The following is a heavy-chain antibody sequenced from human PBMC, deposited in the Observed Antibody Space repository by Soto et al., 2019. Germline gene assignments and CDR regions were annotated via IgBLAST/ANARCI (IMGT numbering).Heavy chain of an antibody. CDR3: ARVYYDYIWGSYRYDAFDI. V-gene: IGHV3-74*01. Sequence: EVQLVESGGGLVQPGGSLRLSCAASGFTFSSYWMHWVRQAPGKGLVWVSRINSDGSSTSYADSVKGRFTISRDNARNTLYLQMNRLRAEDTAVYYCARVYYDYIWGSYRYDAFDIWGQGTMVTVSS. CDR1: GFTFSSYW. J-gene: IGHJ3*02. D-gene: IGHD3-16*02. CDR2: INSDGSST.